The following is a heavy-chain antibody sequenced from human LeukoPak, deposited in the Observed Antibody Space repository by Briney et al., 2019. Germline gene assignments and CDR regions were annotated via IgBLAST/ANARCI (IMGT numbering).Heavy chain of an antibody. CDR2: ISAYNGNT. CDR3: ARDRAYYYDSSGYYPFDY. V-gene: IGHV1-18*01. D-gene: IGHD3-22*01. CDR1: GYTFTSYG. J-gene: IGHJ4*02. Sequence: ASVKVSCKASGYTFTSYGISWVRQAPGQGLEWMGWISAYNGNTNYAQELQGRVTMTTDTSTSTAYMELRSLRSDDTAVYYCARDRAYYYDSSGYYPFDYWGQGTLVTVSS.